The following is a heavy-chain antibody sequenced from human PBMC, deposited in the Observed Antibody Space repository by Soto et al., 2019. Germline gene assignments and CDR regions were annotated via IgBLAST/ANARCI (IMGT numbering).Heavy chain of an antibody. CDR1: GFTFSNHW. J-gene: IGHJ4*02. CDR3: ARDFSEREDY. D-gene: IGHD1-26*01. V-gene: IGHV3-7*01. Sequence: EVQLVESGGGLVQPGGSLRLSFAASGFTFSNHWMSWVRQTPGKGLEWVANIKQDGSETDYVDSVRGRFTISRDNAKNSLYLQMNNLRAEDTALYSCARDFSEREDYWGQGTLVTVSS. CDR2: IKQDGSET.